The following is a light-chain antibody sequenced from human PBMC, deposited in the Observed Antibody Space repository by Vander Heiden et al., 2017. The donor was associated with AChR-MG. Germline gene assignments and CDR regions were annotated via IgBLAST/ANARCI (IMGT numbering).Light chain of an antibody. CDR3: QQDYNLL. CDR1: QSVSSRY. CDR2: GAS. J-gene: IGKJ3*01. V-gene: IGKV3D-7*01. Sequence: ELVMTQSPATLSLSQGERATLSCRASQSVSSRYLSWYRQKPGQAPRLLIYGASTRATGIPARFSGSGSGTDFTLTISSLQPEDFAVYYCQQDYNLLFGPGTKVDIK.